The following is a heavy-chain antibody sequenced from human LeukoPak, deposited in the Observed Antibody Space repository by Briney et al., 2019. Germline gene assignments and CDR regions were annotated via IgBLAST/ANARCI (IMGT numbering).Heavy chain of an antibody. CDR3: AKGGMITFGGVIVTPPEYLQH. CDR1: GFTFSSYA. CDR2: ISGSGGST. V-gene: IGHV3-23*01. Sequence: QPGGSLRLSCAASGFTFSSYAMSWVRQAPGKGLEWVSAISGSGGSTYYADSVKGRFTISRDNSKNTLYLQMDSLRAEDTAVYYCAKGGMITFGGVIVTPPEYLQHWGQGTLVTVSS. J-gene: IGHJ1*01. D-gene: IGHD3-16*02.